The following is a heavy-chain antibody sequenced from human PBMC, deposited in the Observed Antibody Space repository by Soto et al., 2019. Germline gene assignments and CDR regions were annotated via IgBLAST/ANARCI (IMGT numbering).Heavy chain of an antibody. CDR3: ARHFSMGPCSGGSCYSYYYYYMDV. J-gene: IGHJ6*03. CDR1: GYSFTSYW. D-gene: IGHD2-15*01. V-gene: IGHV5-51*01. Sequence: GESLKISCKGSGYSFTSYWIGWVRQMPGKGLEWMGIIYPGDSDTRYSPSFQGQVTISADKSISTAYLQWSSLKASDTAMYYCARHFSMGPCSGGSCYSYYYYYMDVWGKGTTVTVSS. CDR2: IYPGDSDT.